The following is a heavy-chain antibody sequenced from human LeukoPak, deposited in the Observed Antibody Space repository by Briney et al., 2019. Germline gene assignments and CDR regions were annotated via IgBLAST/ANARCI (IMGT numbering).Heavy chain of an antibody. J-gene: IGHJ5*02. D-gene: IGHD5-12*01. V-gene: IGHV3-23*01. Sequence: GGSLRLSCAASELTLSSNYMSWIRQAPGRGLEWVSAISGSGGSTYYADSVKGRFTISRDNSKNTLYLQMNSLRAEDTAVYYCAKDLVATGVNWFDPWGQGTLVTVSS. CDR3: AKDLVATGVNWFDP. CDR1: ELTLSSNY. CDR2: ISGSGGST.